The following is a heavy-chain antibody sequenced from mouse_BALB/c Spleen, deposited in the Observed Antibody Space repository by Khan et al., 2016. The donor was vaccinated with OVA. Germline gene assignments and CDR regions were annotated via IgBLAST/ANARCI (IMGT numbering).Heavy chain of an antibody. Sequence: EVQLQQSGPELVKPGASVKMSCKASGYTFTSYVMHWVKQKPGLGLEWIGYIYPFNGDTKYNEKFKGKATLTSDKSSSTAYMELSSLTSEDSAVFYCAAVDYYCVSFAYWGQGTMLTVSA. D-gene: IGHD1-1*01. J-gene: IGHJ3*01. CDR3: AAVDYYCVSFAY. CDR2: IYPFNGDT. V-gene: IGHV1S136*01. CDR1: GYTFTSYV.